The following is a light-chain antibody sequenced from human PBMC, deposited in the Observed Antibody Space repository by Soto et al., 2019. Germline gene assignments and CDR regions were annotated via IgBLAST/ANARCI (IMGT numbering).Light chain of an antibody. J-gene: IGKJ1*01. V-gene: IGKV1-5*01. CDR3: EQYQAFRA. CDR2: DAS. Sequence: DIQMTQSPSTLSASVGDRVTITCRASQSISNWLAWYQQRPGKAPSLLIYDASTLESGVSSRFSGSGSGSEFTLTISSLQADDFAPYYCEQYQAFRAFGQGTKVEVK. CDR1: QSISNW.